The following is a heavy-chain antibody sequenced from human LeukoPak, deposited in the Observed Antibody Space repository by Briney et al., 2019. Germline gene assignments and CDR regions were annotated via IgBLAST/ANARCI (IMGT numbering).Heavy chain of an antibody. V-gene: IGHV3-23*01. CDR2: ISGSGGST. CDR3: ARGGGVTSLTANFDY. J-gene: IGHJ4*02. D-gene: IGHD2-21*02. CDR1: GFTFSSYA. Sequence: GGSLRLSCAASGFTFSSYAMSWVRQAPGKGLEWVSAISGSGGSTYYADSVKGRFTISRDNSKNTLYLQMNSLSAEDTAVYYCARGGGVTSLTANFDYRGQGTLVTVSS.